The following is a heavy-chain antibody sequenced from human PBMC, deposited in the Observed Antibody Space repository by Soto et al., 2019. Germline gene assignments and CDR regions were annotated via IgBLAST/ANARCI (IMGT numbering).Heavy chain of an antibody. V-gene: IGHV1-46*01. D-gene: IGHD2-21*02. J-gene: IGHJ4*02. CDR2: INPNGGYT. Sequence: ASVTVSCKTSGYDFFKYNMHWVRQATGQGLEWMGVINPNGGYTRHAQKFQGRVIMTRDTSSKIVYMELSGLTSEDTAMYYCTRADSDVVILPDVRPLFDLWGQGALVTVSS. CDR1: GYDFFKYN. CDR3: TRADSDVVILPDVRPLFDL.